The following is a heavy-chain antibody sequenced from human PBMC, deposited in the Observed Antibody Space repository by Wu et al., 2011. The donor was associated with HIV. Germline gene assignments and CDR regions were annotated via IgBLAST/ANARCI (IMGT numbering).Heavy chain of an antibody. J-gene: IGHJ6*03. D-gene: IGHD3-10*01. CDR3: ARDLMVAAYGSGSYYNGNYMDV. CDR1: GYSFRNNG. CDR2: INPSSVAP. Sequence: VQLVQSGAEVKKPGSSVKVSCKASGYSFRNNGISWVRQAPGQGLEWIGGINPSSVAPTYSQSFQGTVTITANTSTGTVYMDLSGLRSEDTATYYCARDLMVAAYGSGSYYNGNYMDVWAKGPRSPSP. V-gene: IGHV1-69*14.